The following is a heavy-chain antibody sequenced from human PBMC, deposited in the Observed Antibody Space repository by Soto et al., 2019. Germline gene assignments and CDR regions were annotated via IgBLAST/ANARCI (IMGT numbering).Heavy chain of an antibody. CDR1: GFTFSSYG. CDR2: IWYDGSNI. D-gene: IGHD2-8*02. J-gene: IGHJ6*02. V-gene: IGHV3-33*01. CDR3: ARDSLVGYGMDV. Sequence: GGSLRLSCAASGFTFSSYGMHWVRQAPGKGLEWVAVIWYDGSNIYYADSVKGRFTISRDNSKNTLYLQMNSLRAEDTAVYYCARDSLVGYGMDVWGQGTTVTVSS.